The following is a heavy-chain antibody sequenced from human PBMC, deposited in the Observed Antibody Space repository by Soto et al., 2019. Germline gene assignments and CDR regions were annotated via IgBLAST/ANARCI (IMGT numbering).Heavy chain of an antibody. CDR1: GFTFSSYG. Sequence: PGGSLRLCCAASGFTFSSYGMHWVRQAPGKGLEWVAVISYDGSNKYYADSVKGRFTISRDNSKNTLYLQMNSLRAEDTAVYYCAKDLYDYVWGSYRYLFDYWGQGTLVTVSS. CDR2: ISYDGSNK. V-gene: IGHV3-30*18. CDR3: AKDLYDYVWGSYRYLFDY. D-gene: IGHD3-16*02. J-gene: IGHJ4*02.